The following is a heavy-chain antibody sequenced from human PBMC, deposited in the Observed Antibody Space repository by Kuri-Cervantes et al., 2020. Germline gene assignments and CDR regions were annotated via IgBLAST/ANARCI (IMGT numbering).Heavy chain of an antibody. D-gene: IGHD3-16*01. CDR1: GFTFSSYA. V-gene: IGHV3-30-3*01. CDR2: ISYDGSNK. Sequence: GESLKISCAASGFTFSSYAMHWVRQAPGKGLEWVAVISYDGSNKYYADSVKGRFTISRDNSKNTLYLQMNSLRAEDTAVYYCAKVFGWLEHDAFDIWGQGTMVTVSS. CDR3: AKVFGWLEHDAFDI. J-gene: IGHJ3*02.